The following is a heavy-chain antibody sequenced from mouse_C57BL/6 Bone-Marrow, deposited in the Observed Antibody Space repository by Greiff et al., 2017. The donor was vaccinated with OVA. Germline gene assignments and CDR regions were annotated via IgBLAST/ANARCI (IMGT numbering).Heavy chain of an antibody. CDR3: TRVGTRGWFAY. V-gene: IGHV5-9-1*02. CDR2: ISSGGDYN. J-gene: IGHJ3*01. D-gene: IGHD4-1*01. Sequence: EVKLMESGEGLVKPGGSLKLSCAASGFTFSSYAMSWVRQTPEKRLEWVAYISSGGDYNDYADTVKGRFTISRDNARNTLYLQMSSRKSEDTAMYYSTRVGTRGWFAYWGQGTLVTVSA. CDR1: GFTFSSYA.